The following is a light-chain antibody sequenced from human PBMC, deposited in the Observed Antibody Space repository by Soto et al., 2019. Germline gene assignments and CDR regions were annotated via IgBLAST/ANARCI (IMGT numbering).Light chain of an antibody. CDR1: NSDVGNYNL. CDR2: EVS. CDR3: SSYTSSTTLV. J-gene: IGLJ3*02. Sequence: SALAPPASVSGSPGQSITIPCTGSNSDVGNYNLVSWYQQHPGEAPKLMIYEVSNRPSGVSNRFSGSKSGNTASLTISGLQAEDEADYYCSSYTSSTTLVFGGGTKVTVL. V-gene: IGLV2-14*02.